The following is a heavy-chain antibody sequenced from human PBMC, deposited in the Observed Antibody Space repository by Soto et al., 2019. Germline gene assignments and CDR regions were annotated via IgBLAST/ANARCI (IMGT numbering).Heavy chain of an antibody. CDR1: GFTFSSYG. J-gene: IGHJ6*02. CDR2: ISYDGSNK. V-gene: IGHV3-30*18. D-gene: IGHD2-2*01. Sequence: PRLSCAASGFTFSSYGMHWVSQAPGKGLEWVAVISYDGSNKYYADSVKGRFTISRDNPKNTLYLQMNSLRAEDTAVYYCAKEVRYQLPPLYYYGMDVWGQGTTVTVS. CDR3: AKEVRYQLPPLYYYGMDV.